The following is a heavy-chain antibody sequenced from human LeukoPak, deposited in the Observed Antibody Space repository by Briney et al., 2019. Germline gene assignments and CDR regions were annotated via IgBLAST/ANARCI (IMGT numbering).Heavy chain of an antibody. J-gene: IGHJ4*02. Sequence: ASVKVSCKASGYIFSDYTMHWVRQAPGQRLEWMGWINGENGNTKYSQELRGRVTFTSDSSATTVYMELSSLRSEDVAVYYCASYYYDSSGPFDYWGQGTLVTVSS. CDR3: ASYYYDSSGPFDY. D-gene: IGHD3-22*01. V-gene: IGHV1-3*03. CDR1: GYIFSDYT. CDR2: INGENGNT.